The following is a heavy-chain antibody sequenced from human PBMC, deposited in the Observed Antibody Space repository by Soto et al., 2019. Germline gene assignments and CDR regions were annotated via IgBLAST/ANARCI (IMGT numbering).Heavy chain of an antibody. CDR1: GGTFSSFINYP. CDR2: IVPNVGTV. Sequence: AASVKVSCKSSGGTFSSFINYPINWVRQAPGQGLEWMGGIVPNVGTVNYAQKFRGKVTITADKSTGTAYMELSSLRSEDTALYYCATRATSGFLRYFDNWGQGTQVTVSS. D-gene: IGHD3-3*01. J-gene: IGHJ4*02. V-gene: IGHV1-69*06. CDR3: ATRATSGFLRYFDN.